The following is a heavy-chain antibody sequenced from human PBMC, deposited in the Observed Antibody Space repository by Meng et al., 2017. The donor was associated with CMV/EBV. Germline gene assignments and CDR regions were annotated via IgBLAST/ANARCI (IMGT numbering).Heavy chain of an antibody. CDR3: ARPQLRSLEWDRGGNWFDP. Sequence: SETLSLTCAVSGGSISSSNWWSWVRQPPGKGLEWIGEIYHSGSTNYNPSLKSRVTISVDKSKNQLSLKLSSVTAADTAVYYCARPQLRSLEWDRGGNWFDPWGQGTLVTVSS. CDR2: IYHSGST. D-gene: IGHD3-3*01. CDR1: GGSISSSNW. J-gene: IGHJ5*02. V-gene: IGHV4-4*02.